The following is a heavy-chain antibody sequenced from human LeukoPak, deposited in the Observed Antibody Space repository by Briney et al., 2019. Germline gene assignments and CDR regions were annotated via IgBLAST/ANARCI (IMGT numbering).Heavy chain of an antibody. Sequence: GGSLRLSCAASGFRFSSYAMSWVRQALGKGLEWVSAISGSGVSTYYGDSVEGRFTVSRDNSKNKLYLQMSSLRAEATAVYYCAKDERNWNYNLASQTYDWGQGTLVTVSS. CDR1: GFRFSSYA. D-gene: IGHD1-7*01. J-gene: IGHJ4*02. CDR2: ISGSGVST. CDR3: AKDERNWNYNLASQTYD. V-gene: IGHV3-23*01.